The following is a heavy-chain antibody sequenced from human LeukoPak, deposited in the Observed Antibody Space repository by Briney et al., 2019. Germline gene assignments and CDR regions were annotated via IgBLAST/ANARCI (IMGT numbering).Heavy chain of an antibody. CDR2: ISYDGSNK. J-gene: IGHJ4*02. Sequence: PGGSLRLSCAASGFTFSSYAMHWVRQAPGKGLEWVAVISYDGSNKYYADSVKGRFTISRDNSKNTLYLQMNNLRAEDTAVYYCARDHYYVPDYWGQGTLVTVSS. CDR3: ARDHYYVPDY. V-gene: IGHV3-30*04. D-gene: IGHD3-10*02. CDR1: GFTFSSYA.